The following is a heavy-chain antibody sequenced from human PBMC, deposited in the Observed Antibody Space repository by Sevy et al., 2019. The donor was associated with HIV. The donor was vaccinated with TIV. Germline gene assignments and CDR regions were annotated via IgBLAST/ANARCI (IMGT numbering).Heavy chain of an antibody. J-gene: IGHJ4*02. CDR2: INHSDST. D-gene: IGHD2-15*01. Sequence: SETLSLTCAVYGGSFSGYYWSWIRQPPGKGLEWMGEINHSDSTNYNPSLKSRVTISVDTSKNQFSPRLHSVTAADTAVYYCAREISGVCCTFDYWSQGTLVTVSS. V-gene: IGHV4-34*01. CDR1: GGSFSGYY. CDR3: AREISGVCCTFDY.